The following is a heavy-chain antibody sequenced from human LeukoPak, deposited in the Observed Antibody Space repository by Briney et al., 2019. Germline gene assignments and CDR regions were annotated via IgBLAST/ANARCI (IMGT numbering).Heavy chain of an antibody. Sequence: PGGSLRLSCAASGFTFSSYSMNWVRQAPGKGLEWVSSISSSSSTIYYADSVKGRFTISRDNAKNSLYLQMNSLRAEDTAVYYCARGRQLWLLSAFDIWGQGTMVTVSS. J-gene: IGHJ3*02. CDR2: ISSSSSTI. D-gene: IGHD5-18*01. V-gene: IGHV3-48*01. CDR1: GFTFSSYS. CDR3: ARGRQLWLLSAFDI.